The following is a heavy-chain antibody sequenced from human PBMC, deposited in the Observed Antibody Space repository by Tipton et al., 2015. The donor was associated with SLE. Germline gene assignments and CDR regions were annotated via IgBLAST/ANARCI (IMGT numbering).Heavy chain of an antibody. Sequence: TLSLTRAISGDSVSTNSAAWTWIRQSPSRGLEWLGRTYYRSKWYSDYAVSVKSRITINPDTSKNQFSLQLNSVTPEDTAVYYCARVWGTGSRGVDYWGQGTLVTVSS. D-gene: IGHD2-2*01. J-gene: IGHJ4*02. CDR3: ARVWGTGSRGVDY. V-gene: IGHV6-1*01. CDR2: TYYRSKWYS. CDR1: GDSVSTNSAA.